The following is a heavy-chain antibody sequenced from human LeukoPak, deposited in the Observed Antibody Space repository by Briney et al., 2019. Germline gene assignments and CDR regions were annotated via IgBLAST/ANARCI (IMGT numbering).Heavy chain of an antibody. CDR3: ARDLIENYSFYPS. CDR2: IYSCGST. CDR1: GFTVSSNY. D-gene: IGHD3-10*01. J-gene: IGHJ5*02. Sequence: GGSLRLSCAASGFTVSSNYMSWVRQAPGKGLEWVSVIYSCGSTYYADSVKGRFTISRDNSKNTLYLQMNSLRAEDTAVYYCARDLIENYSFYPSWGQGTLVTVSS. V-gene: IGHV3-66*03.